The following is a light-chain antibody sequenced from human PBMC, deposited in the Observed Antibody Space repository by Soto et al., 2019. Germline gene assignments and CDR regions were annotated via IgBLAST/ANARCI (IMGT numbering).Light chain of an antibody. Sequence: EIVITQSPSTLSGAPGERATLSCRARQSVFSSLAWYQQRPGPAPRLLIYGSATRARGIPDRFSGSGSGTESTLTISSLQSEDSAVYYCQQYHSWPAFGQGTKVDI. CDR3: QQYHSWPA. J-gene: IGKJ1*01. CDR1: QSVFSS. CDR2: GSA. V-gene: IGKV3-15*01.